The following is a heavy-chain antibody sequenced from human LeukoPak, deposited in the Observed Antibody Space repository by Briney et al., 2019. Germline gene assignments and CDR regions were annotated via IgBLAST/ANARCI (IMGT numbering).Heavy chain of an antibody. V-gene: IGHV4-39*07. CDR2: MYHNGNT. D-gene: IGHD5-18*01. Sequence: PSETLSLTCTVSGGSISSISYYWGWIRQPPGKGLEWIGSMYHNGNTYYNPSLKSRVTISVDMSKNQFSLKLSSVTAADTAIYYCARDASRIQLWPLWGQGTLVTVSS. CDR1: GGSISSISYY. J-gene: IGHJ4*02. CDR3: ARDASRIQLWPL.